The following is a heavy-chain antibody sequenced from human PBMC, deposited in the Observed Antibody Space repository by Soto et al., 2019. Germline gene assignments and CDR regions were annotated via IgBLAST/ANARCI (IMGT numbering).Heavy chain of an antibody. CDR1: GYTFTSYG. D-gene: IGHD3-10*01. CDR3: ARSRGYYGSGSCFDY. CDR2: ISAYNGNT. V-gene: IGHV1-18*01. Sequence: QVQLVQSGAEVKKPGASVKVSCKASGYTFTSYGISWVRQAPGQGLEWMGWISAYNGNTNYAQKLQGRVTMTTDTSTSPAYMELRSLRSDDTAVYDCARSRGYYGSGSCFDYWGQGTLVTVSS. J-gene: IGHJ4*02.